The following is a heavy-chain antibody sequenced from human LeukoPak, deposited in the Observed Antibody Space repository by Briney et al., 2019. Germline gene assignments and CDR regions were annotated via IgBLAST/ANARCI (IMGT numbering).Heavy chain of an antibody. V-gene: IGHV1-18*01. D-gene: IGHD6-19*01. J-gene: IGHJ4*02. CDR1: GYTFTSYG. Sequence: ASVKVSCRASGYTFTSYGISWVRQAPGQGLEWMGWISTYNGSTNYAQKVQGRVTMTTDTSTSTGYMELRSLRSDDTAVYYCARAYSSGRYGELDYWGQGTLVTVSS. CDR2: ISTYNGST. CDR3: ARAYSSGRYGELDY.